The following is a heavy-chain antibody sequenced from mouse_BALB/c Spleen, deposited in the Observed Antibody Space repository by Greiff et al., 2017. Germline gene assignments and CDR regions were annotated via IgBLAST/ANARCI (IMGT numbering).Heavy chain of an antibody. V-gene: IGHV1-4*02. CDR1: GYTFTSYT. CDR2: INPSSGYT. CDR3: APFIPRGYFDV. J-gene: IGHJ1*01. D-gene: IGHD1-1*01. Sequence: QVQLQQSAAELARPGASVKMSCKASGYTFTSYTMHWVNQRPGQGLEWIGYINPSSGYTEYNQKFKDKTTLTADKSSSTAYMQLSSLTSEDSAVYYCAPFIPRGYFDVWGAGTTVTVSS.